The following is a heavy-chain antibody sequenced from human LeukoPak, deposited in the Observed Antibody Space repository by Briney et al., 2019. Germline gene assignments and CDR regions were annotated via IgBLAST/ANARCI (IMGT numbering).Heavy chain of an antibody. CDR3: AKAQGYSSGNYFDY. J-gene: IGHJ4*02. CDR1: GLSFSSYG. D-gene: IGHD6-19*01. V-gene: IGHV3-30*02. Sequence: RGSLRLSCAASGLSFSSYGMHWVRQAPGKGLEWVAFIQYDGSNKFYADSVKGRFTISRDNSKNTLYLQMNSLRAEDTAVYYCAKAQGYSSGNYFDYWGQGTLVTVSS. CDR2: IQYDGSNK.